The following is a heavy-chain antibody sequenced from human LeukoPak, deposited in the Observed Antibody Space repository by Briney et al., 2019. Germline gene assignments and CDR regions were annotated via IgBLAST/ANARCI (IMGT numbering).Heavy chain of an antibody. V-gene: IGHV3-48*03. CDR3: ARRGFYDTSGYLFDH. CDR1: GFTFSSYE. CDR2: ISTSGSPI. J-gene: IGHJ4*02. Sequence: GGSLRLSCAASGFTFSSYEMNWVRQAPGKGLEWVSYISTSGSPIYYGNSVKGRFTISRDNAKNSLYLQMNSLRAEDTALYYCARRGFYDTSGYLFDHWGQGTVVTVPS. D-gene: IGHD3-22*01.